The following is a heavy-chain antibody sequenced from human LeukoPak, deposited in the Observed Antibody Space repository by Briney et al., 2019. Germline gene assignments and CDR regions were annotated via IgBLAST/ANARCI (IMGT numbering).Heavy chain of an antibody. CDR1: GGSISSGGYY. D-gene: IGHD5-18*01. CDR2: IYYSGST. V-gene: IGHV4-31*03. CDR3: ARDRKVRGYSYGFRARYDAFDI. J-gene: IGHJ3*02. Sequence: SQTLSLTCTVSGGSISSGGYYWSWIRQHPGTGLEWLGYIYYSGSTYYNPSLKSRVTISVDTSKNQFSLKLSSVTAADTAVYYCARDRKVRGYSYGFRARYDAFDIWGQGTMVTVSS.